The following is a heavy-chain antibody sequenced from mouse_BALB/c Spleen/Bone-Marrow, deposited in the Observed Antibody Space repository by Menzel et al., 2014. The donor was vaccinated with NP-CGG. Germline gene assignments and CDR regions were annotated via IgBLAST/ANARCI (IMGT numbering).Heavy chain of an antibody. V-gene: IGHV5-12*01. CDR3: ARHNYDETWFAY. J-gene: IGHJ3*01. CDR1: GFTFSDYY. Sequence: EVKLMESGGGLVQPGGSLKLSCAPSGFTFSDYYMYWVRQTPEERLEWVAYISNGGGSTYYPDTVKGRFTISRDNAKNTLYLQMSRLKSEDTAMYYCARHNYDETWFAYWGQGTLVTVSA. D-gene: IGHD2-4*01. CDR2: ISNGGGST.